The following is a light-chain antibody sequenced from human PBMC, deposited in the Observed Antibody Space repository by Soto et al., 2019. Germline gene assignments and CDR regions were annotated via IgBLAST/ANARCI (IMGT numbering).Light chain of an antibody. CDR1: QSVLYSSDNKNH. V-gene: IGKV4-1*01. CDR2: GAS. Sequence: DIVMTQSPDSLAVSLGERATINCKSSQSVLYSSDNKNHLAWYQQKPGQPPKLLISGASTRESGVPDRFSGSGSGTDFTLTISSLQAEDVAVYYCQQHYSTPLTFGQGTRLEIK. CDR3: QQHYSTPLT. J-gene: IGKJ5*01.